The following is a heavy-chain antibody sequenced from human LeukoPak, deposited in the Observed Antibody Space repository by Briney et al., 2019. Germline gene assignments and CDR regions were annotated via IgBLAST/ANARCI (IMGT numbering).Heavy chain of an antibody. D-gene: IGHD6-19*01. Sequence: TGGSLRLSCTASEFTFSAYNMNWVRQAPGRGLEWVSSISTSSRYTNYADSVRGRFTISRDNSKNTLYLEMKSLRAEDTAVYYCARDNPSGGSSGWTGLDYSGQGTLVTVSS. CDR2: ISTSSRYT. V-gene: IGHV3-21*01. J-gene: IGHJ4*02. CDR1: EFTFSAYN. CDR3: ARDNPSGGSSGWTGLDY.